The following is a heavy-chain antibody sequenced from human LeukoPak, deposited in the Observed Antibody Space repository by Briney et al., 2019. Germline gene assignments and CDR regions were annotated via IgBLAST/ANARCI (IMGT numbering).Heavy chain of an antibody. CDR2: INPSSGGT. CDR3: ARDLYYGSGAYYNGWDY. V-gene: IGHV1-46*01. J-gene: IGHJ4*02. D-gene: IGHD3-10*01. CDR1: GYKFTSYY. Sequence: ASVKVSCKAYGYKFTSYYMHWARQAPGQGLEWMGIINPSSGGTTYAQKFQGRVTMTRDTSTSTVYMDLSGLRSEDTAVYYCARDLYYGSGAYYNGWDYWGQGTLVTVSS.